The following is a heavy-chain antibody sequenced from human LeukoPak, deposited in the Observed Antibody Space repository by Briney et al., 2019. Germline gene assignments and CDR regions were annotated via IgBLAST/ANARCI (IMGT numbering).Heavy chain of an antibody. J-gene: IGHJ3*02. CDR1: GFTFSSYD. D-gene: IGHD3-22*01. Sequence: GGSLRLSCAASGFTFSSYDMHWVRQATGKGLEWVPAIGTAGDTYYPGSVKGRFTISRENAENSLYLQMNSLRAGDTAVYYCARGAVDYYYDSSGYYADAFDIWGQGTMVTVSS. CDR2: IGTAGDT. CDR3: ARGAVDYYYDSSGYYADAFDI. V-gene: IGHV3-13*04.